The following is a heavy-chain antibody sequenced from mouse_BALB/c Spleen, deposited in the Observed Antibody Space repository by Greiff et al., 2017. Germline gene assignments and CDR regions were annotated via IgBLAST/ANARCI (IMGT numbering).Heavy chain of an antibody. J-gene: IGHJ4*01. Sequence: EVQLQQSGTVLARPGASVKMSCKASGYTFTSYWMHWVKQRPGQGLEWIGAIYPGNSDTSYNQKFKGKAKLTAVTSTSTAYMELSSLTNEESAVYYCTRSGYGNPYAMDYWGQGTSVTVSS. D-gene: IGHD2-1*01. CDR2: IYPGNSDT. CDR3: TRSGYGNPYAMDY. CDR1: GYTFTSYW. V-gene: IGHV1-5*01.